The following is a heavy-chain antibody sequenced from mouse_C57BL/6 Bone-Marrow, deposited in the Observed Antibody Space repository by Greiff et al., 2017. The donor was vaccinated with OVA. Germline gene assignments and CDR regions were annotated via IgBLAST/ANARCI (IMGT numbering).Heavy chain of an antibody. J-gene: IGHJ3*01. V-gene: IGHV5-6*02. CDR3: ARHGDYDYDPLFAY. D-gene: IGHD2-4*01. CDR2: ISSGGSYT. Sequence: DVMLVESGGDLVKPGGSLKLSCAASGFTFSSYGMSWVRQTPDKRLEWVATISSGGSYTYYPDSVKGRFTISRDNAKNTLYLQMSSLKSEDTAMYYCARHGDYDYDPLFAYWGQGTLVTVSA. CDR1: GFTFSSYG.